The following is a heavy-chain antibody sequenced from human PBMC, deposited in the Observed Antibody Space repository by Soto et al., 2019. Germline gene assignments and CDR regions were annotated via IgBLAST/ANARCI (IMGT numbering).Heavy chain of an antibody. V-gene: IGHV4-30-4*01. D-gene: IGHD4-17*01. CDR2: IHDSGNT. CDR3: ARDRGGEYGDYVSLFDY. CDR1: GGSINSGDYC. Sequence: SQTLSLTCAVSGGSINSGDYCWSWIRQPPGRGLEWIGYIHDSGNTYYSPSLKSRITISLDTSKNQFSLNLQSVTAADTAVYYCARDRGGEYGDYVSLFDYWGRGTLVTVSS. J-gene: IGHJ4*02.